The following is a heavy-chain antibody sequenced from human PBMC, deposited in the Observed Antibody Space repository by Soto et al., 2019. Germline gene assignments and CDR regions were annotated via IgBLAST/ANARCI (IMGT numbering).Heavy chain of an antibody. V-gene: IGHV3-7*03. CDR3: ASRVPDVAYYGVFDY. J-gene: IGHJ4*02. Sequence: PGGSLRLSCAASGLTFSGHWMTWVRQAPGKGLEWVANIKQDGSEKYYVDSVKGRFTISRDNAKNSVFLQMNSLTVGDTAMYYCASRVPDVAYYGVFDYWGQGTLVTV. D-gene: IGHD3-3*01. CDR2: IKQDGSEK. CDR1: GLTFSGHW.